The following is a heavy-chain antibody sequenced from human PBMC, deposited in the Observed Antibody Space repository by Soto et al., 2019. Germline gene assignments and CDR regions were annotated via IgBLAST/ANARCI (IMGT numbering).Heavy chain of an antibody. CDR1: GGTFSSYA. Sequence: QVQLVQSGAEVKKPGSSVKVSCKASGGTFSSYAISWVRQAPGPGLEWMGGIIPISGTANYAQKFQGRVTITADESTSTAYMELSSLRSEDTAVYYCARSQDSSTCLEIYYYYYYGMDVWGQGTTVTVSS. D-gene: IGHD2-2*01. CDR2: IIPISGTA. CDR3: ARSQDSSTCLEIYYYYYYGMDV. V-gene: IGHV1-69*01. J-gene: IGHJ6*02.